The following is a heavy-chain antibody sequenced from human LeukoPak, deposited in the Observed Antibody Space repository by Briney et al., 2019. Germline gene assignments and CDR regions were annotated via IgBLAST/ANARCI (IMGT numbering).Heavy chain of an antibody. J-gene: IGHJ4*02. CDR3: ARDIEAAGLFLDY. CDR1: GFTFSCYW. V-gene: IGHV3-7*01. D-gene: IGHD6-13*01. CDR2: IKYDGSEK. Sequence: GGSLRLSCAASGFTFSCYWMTWVRQAPGKGLEWVANIKYDGSEKDYMDSVKGRFTISRDNAKNSLYLQMNSLRAEDTAVYYCARDIEAAGLFLDYWGQGTLVIVSS.